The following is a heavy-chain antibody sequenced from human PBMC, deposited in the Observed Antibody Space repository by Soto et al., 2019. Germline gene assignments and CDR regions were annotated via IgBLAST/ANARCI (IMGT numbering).Heavy chain of an antibody. CDR3: AKDQNTGYFDY. J-gene: IGHJ4*02. CDR2: ISYDGSNK. V-gene: IGHV3-30*18. CDR1: GFTFSSYG. Sequence: PGGSLRLSCAASGFTFSSYGMHWVRQAPGKGLEWVAVISYDGSNKYYADSVKGRFTISRDNSKKTLYLQMNSLRAEDTAVYYGAKDQNTGYFDYWGQGTLVTVSS.